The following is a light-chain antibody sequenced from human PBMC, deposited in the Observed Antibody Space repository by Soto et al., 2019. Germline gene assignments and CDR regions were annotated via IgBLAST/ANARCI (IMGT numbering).Light chain of an antibody. CDR3: QQDFEGPPMT. CDR2: GAS. V-gene: IGKV3-15*01. CDR1: ETVATN. J-gene: IGKJ1*01. Sequence: VMTQSPATLSVSPGERATLSCWASETVATNLAWYQQKPGQAPRLLISGASTRAAGIADRFRGSGSGTEFTLTISSLRSEESAIYYWQQDFEGPPMTFGQGTKVEI.